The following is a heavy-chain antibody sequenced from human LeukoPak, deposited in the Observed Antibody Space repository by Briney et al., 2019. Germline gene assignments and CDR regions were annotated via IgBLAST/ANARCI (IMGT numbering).Heavy chain of an antibody. CDR2: IYSGGST. J-gene: IGHJ4*02. CDR3: ARDNPYYYDSSGYYS. V-gene: IGHV3-53*01. Sequence: GGSLRLSCAASGFTVSSNYMSWVRQAPGKGLEWVSVIYSGGSTYYADSVKGRFTISRDNSKNTLYLQMNSLRAEDTAVYYCARDNPYYYDSSGYYSWGQGTLVTVSS. CDR1: GFTVSSNY. D-gene: IGHD3-22*01.